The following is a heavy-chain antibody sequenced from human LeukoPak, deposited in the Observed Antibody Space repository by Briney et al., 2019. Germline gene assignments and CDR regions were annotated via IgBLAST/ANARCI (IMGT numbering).Heavy chain of an antibody. J-gene: IGHJ4*02. D-gene: IGHD3-22*01. CDR2: ISAYNGNT. Sequence: GASVKVSCKASGYTFTSYGISWVRQAPGQGLEWMGWISAYNGNTNYAQRLQGRVTMTTDTSTSTAYMELRSLRSDDTAVYYCARDGITMIVVARVQGDYWGQGTLVTVSS. CDR1: GYTFTSYG. CDR3: ARDGITMIVVARVQGDY. V-gene: IGHV1-18*01.